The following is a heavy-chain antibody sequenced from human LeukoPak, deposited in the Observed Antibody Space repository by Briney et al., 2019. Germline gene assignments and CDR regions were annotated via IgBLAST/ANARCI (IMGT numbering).Heavy chain of an antibody. CDR3: ARFGYVAAVDV. CDR1: GFSFSSFS. V-gene: IGHV3-7*01. CDR2: INPAGSET. D-gene: IGHD2-15*01. Sequence: PGGSLRLSCVGTGFSFSSFSMNWVRQAPGKGLEWVANINPAGSETYYVDPVKGRFSISRDNAKNLVYLQMNSLRAEDTAVYHCARFGYVAAVDVWGQGTPVTVSS. J-gene: IGHJ4*02.